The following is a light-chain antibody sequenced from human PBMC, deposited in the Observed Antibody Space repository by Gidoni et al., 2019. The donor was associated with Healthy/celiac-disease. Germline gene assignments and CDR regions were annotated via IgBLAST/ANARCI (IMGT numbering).Light chain of an antibody. V-gene: IGKV1-39*01. CDR3: QQSYSTPLT. CDR2: AAS. J-gene: IGKJ4*01. CDR1: QSISSY. Sequence: DIQLTQSPSPLSASVGDRVTITCRASQSISSYLNWYQQKPGKAPKLLIYAASSLQSGVPSRFSGSGSGTDFTLTSSSLQPEDFATYYCQQSYSTPLTFGGGTKVEIK.